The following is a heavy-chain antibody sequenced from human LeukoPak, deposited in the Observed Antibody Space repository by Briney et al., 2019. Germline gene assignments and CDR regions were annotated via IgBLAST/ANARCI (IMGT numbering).Heavy chain of an antibody. Sequence: SETLSLTCAVSGYSISSGYYWGWIRQPPGKGLEWIGSIYHSGSTYYNPSLKSRVTISVDTSKNQFSLKLSSVTAADTAVYYCARTQGVQWELPNWYFDLWGRGTLVTVSS. J-gene: IGHJ2*01. CDR2: IYHSGST. CDR1: GYSISSGYY. D-gene: IGHD1-26*01. V-gene: IGHV4-38-2*01. CDR3: ARTQGVQWELPNWYFDL.